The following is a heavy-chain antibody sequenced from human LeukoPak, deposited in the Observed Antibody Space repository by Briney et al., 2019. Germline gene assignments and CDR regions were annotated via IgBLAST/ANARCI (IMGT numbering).Heavy chain of an antibody. V-gene: IGHV3-7*01. CDR1: GFTFSSYW. Sequence: GGSLRLSCAASGFTFSSYWMSWVRQAPGKGLEWVANIKQDGSEKYYVDSVKGRFTISRDNAKNSLYLQMNSLRAEDTAVYYCARGSQQLAHTYYYYYYYMDVWGKGTTVTVSS. J-gene: IGHJ6*03. CDR3: ARGSQQLAHTYYYYYYYMDV. D-gene: IGHD6-13*01. CDR2: IKQDGSEK.